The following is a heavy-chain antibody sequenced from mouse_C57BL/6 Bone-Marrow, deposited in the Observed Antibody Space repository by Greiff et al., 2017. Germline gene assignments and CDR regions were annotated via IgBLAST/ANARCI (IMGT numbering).Heavy chain of an antibody. CDR2: IYPGSGST. CDR1: GYTFTSYW. CDR3: ARAAYYSTCWYFDV. D-gene: IGHD2-5*01. V-gene: IGHV1-55*01. J-gene: IGHJ1*03. Sequence: QVQLQQPGAELVKPGASVKMSCKASGYTFTSYWITWVKQRPGQGLEWIGDIYPGSGSTNYNEKFKSKATLTVDTSSSTASMQLSSLTSEDSAVYYCARAAYYSTCWYFDVWGTGTTVTVSS.